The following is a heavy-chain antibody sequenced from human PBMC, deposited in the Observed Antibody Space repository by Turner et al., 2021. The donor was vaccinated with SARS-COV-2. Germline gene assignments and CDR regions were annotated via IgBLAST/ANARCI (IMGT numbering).Heavy chain of an antibody. Sequence: PGKGLEWVSSISSSSSYIYYADSVKGRFTISRDNAKNSLYLQMNSLRAEDTAVYYCARGTYYYDSSVYSGTNWFDPWGQGTLVTVSS. CDR3: ARGTYYYDSSVYSGTNWFDP. V-gene: IGHV3-21*01. J-gene: IGHJ5*02. D-gene: IGHD3-22*01. CDR2: ISSSSSYI.